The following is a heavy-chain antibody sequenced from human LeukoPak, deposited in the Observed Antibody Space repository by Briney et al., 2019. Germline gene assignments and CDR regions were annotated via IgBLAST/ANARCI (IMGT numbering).Heavy chain of an antibody. CDR2: INHSGST. D-gene: IGHD1-26*01. Sequence: PSETLSLTCTVSGGSISSGGYYWSWIRQPPGKGLEWIGEINHSGSTNYNPSLKSRVTISVDTSKNQFSLKLSSVTAADTAVYYCALKLKKRVSWFDYWGQGTLVTVSS. CDR3: ALKLKKRVSWFDY. V-gene: IGHV4-39*07. J-gene: IGHJ4*02. CDR1: GGSISSGGYY.